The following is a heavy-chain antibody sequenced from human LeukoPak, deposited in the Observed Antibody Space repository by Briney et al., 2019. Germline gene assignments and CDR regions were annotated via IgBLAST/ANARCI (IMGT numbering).Heavy chain of an antibody. CDR1: GYTFTGYY. CDR3: ARGSIAVAEDWFDP. D-gene: IGHD6-19*01. Sequence: ASVKVSCKASGYTFTGYYMHWVRQAPGQGLEWMGWINPNSGGTNYAQKFQGRVTMTGDTSISTAYMELSRLRSDDTAVYYCARGSIAVAEDWFDPWGQGTLVTVSS. V-gene: IGHV1-2*02. CDR2: INPNSGGT. J-gene: IGHJ5*02.